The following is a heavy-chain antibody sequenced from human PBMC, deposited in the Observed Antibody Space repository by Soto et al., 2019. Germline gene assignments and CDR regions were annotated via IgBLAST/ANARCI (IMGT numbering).Heavy chain of an antibody. CDR3: VKILQYSYGLPH. V-gene: IGHV3-64D*06. CDR2: ISSNGGST. CDR1: GFTFSSYA. J-gene: IGHJ4*02. Sequence: PGGSLRLSCSASGFTFSSYAMHWVRQAQGKGLEYVSVISSNGGSTYYADSVKGRFTISRDNSKNTLYLQMSSLRAEDTAVYYCVKILQYSYGLPHWGQGTLVTVSS. D-gene: IGHD5-18*01.